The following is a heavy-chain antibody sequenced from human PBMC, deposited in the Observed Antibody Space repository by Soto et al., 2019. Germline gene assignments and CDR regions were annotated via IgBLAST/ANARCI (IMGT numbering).Heavy chain of an antibody. J-gene: IGHJ3*02. CDR3: AYTAMVLDAFDI. CDR2: INAGNGNT. V-gene: IGHV1-3*01. D-gene: IGHD5-18*01. Sequence: SVKVSCKASGYTFTSYAMHWVRQAPGQRLEWMGWINAGNGNTKCSQKFQGRVTITRDTSASTAYMELSSLRSEDTAVYYCAYTAMVLDAFDIWGQGTMVTVSS. CDR1: GYTFTSYA.